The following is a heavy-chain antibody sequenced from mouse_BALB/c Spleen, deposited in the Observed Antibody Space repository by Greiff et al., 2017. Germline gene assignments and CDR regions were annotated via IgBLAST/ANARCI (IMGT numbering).Heavy chain of an antibody. Sequence: EVKLVESGGGLVQPGGSRKLSCAASGFTFSSFGMHWVRQAPEKGLEWVAYISSGSSTIYYADTVKGRFTIYRDNPNNTLFLQMTSLRSEDTAMYYCARSRIYNAMDYWGQGTSVTVSS. CDR1: GFTFSSFG. CDR3: ARSRIYNAMDY. J-gene: IGHJ4*01. V-gene: IGHV5-17*02. CDR2: ISSGSSTI.